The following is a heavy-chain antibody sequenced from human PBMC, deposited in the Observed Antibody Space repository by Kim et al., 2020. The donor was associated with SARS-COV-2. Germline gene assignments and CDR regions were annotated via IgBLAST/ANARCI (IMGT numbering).Heavy chain of an antibody. CDR2: ISSSGSTI. J-gene: IGHJ6*02. CDR1: GFTFSDYY. V-gene: IGHV3-11*01. Sequence: GGSLRLSCAASGFTFSDYYMSWIRQAPGKGLEWVSYISSSGSTIYYADSVKGRFTISRDNAKNSLYLQMNSLRAEDTAVYYCARGFDCSSTSCYEGGVGEYYYYGMDVWGQGTTVTVSS. CDR3: ARGFDCSSTSCYEGGVGEYYYYGMDV. D-gene: IGHD2-2*01.